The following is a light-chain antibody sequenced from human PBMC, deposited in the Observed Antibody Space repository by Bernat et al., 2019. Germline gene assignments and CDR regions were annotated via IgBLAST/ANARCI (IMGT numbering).Light chain of an antibody. J-gene: IGKJ1*01. CDR3: QQSSSTFTRT. Sequence: DIQMTQSPSSLSASVGDRVTITCRASQSISSYLNWYQQKPGKAPKLLIYAASSLQSGVPSRFSGSGSGTDFTLTISSLQPEDFATYYCQQSSSTFTRTFGQGTKVEIK. CDR2: AAS. V-gene: IGKV1-39*01. CDR1: QSISSY.